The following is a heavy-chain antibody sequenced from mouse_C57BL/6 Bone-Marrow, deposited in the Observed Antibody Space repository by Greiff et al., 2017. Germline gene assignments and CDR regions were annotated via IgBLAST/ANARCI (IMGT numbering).Heavy chain of an antibody. CDR3: ATETAQALFLYAMDY. CDR1: GYSFTGYY. CDR2: INPSTGGT. V-gene: IGHV1-42*01. J-gene: IGHJ4*01. Sequence: EVQLQQSGPELVKPGASVKISCKASGYSFTGYYMNWVKQSPETSLEWIGEINPSTGGTTYNQKFKAKATLTVDKSSSTAYMQLKSLTSEDSAVYYCATETAQALFLYAMDYWGQGTSVTVSS. D-gene: IGHD3-2*02.